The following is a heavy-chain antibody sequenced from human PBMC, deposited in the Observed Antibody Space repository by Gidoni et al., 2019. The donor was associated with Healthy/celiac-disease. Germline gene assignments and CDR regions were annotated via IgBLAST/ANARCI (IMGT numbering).Heavy chain of an antibody. J-gene: IGHJ4*02. Sequence: QVQLQQCGAGLLKPSQTLSLTCAVYGGSFSGYYWSWIRQPPGKWLEWIGEINHSGSTNYNPSLKSRVTISVDSSKNQFSLKLSSVTAADTAVYYCARGLRRVGKELAYWGQGTLVTVSS. V-gene: IGHV4-34*01. CDR3: ARGLRRVGKELAY. CDR1: GGSFSGYY. D-gene: IGHD3-10*01. CDR2: INHSGST.